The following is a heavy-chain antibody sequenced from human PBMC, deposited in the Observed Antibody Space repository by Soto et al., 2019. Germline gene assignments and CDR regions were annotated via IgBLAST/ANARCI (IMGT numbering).Heavy chain of an antibody. V-gene: IGHV3-30*03. CDR3: TCEVASGY. CDR2: ISRDGGTK. D-gene: IGHD2-21*01. Sequence: QVQLVESGGGVVQPGRSLRLSCAVSGFTVSTYGMHWVRQAPGKGLEWVAVISRDGGTKYYADSVKGRFTISRDNSMNTLFLEMNSRRSDDMAVYYCTCEVASGYWGQGTLVTVSS. CDR1: GFTVSTYG. J-gene: IGHJ4*02.